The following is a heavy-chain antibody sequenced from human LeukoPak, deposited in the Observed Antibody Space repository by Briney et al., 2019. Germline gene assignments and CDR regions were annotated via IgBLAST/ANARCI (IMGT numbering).Heavy chain of an antibody. J-gene: IGHJ4*02. V-gene: IGHV4-59*01. Sequence: PSETLSLTCTVSGGSISSYYWSWIRQPPGKGLEWIGYIYYSGSTNYNPSLKSRVTISVDTSKNQFSLKLSSVTAADTAVYYCARSFTDLAPFDYWGQGTLVTVSS. CDR3: ARSFTDLAPFDY. CDR1: GGSISSYY. CDR2: IYYSGST.